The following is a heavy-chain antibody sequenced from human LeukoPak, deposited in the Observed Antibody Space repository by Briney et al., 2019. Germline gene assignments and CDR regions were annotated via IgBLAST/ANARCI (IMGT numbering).Heavy chain of an antibody. CDR1: GFTVSNNY. V-gene: IGHV3-66*01. CDR2: IYSGGGT. Sequence: GGSLRLSGAASGFTVSNNYMRWVRQAPGKGLEWVSLIYSGGGTYYADAVKGRFTISRDGSKNMLYLQMDSLRAEDTAIYYCARDPPAVAANTYGWGQGTLVTVSS. D-gene: IGHD6-6*01. CDR3: ARDPPAVAANTYG. J-gene: IGHJ4*02.